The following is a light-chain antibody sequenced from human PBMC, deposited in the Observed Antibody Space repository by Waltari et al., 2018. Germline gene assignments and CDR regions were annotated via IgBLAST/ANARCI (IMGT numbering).Light chain of an antibody. CDR3: QQYDNWPPYT. V-gene: IGKV3-15*01. CDR2: GAS. Sequence: EIVMTQSPATLSVSPGERATLSCRASQSVSTNLAWYQQKPAQAPRLLIYGASSRGTGIPARFSGSGSGTEFTLTISSLQSEDVAVYYCQQYDNWPPYTFGQGTRLEIK. CDR1: QSVSTN. J-gene: IGKJ2*01.